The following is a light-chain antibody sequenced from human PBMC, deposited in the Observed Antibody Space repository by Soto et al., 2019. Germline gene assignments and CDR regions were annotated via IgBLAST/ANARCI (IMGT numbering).Light chain of an antibody. J-gene: IGLJ1*01. V-gene: IGLV2-14*01. Sequence: QSALTQPASVSGSTGQSIAISCTGGSGDVGGYEYVSWYQHHPGKAPKLIIYEVSHRPSGVSDRFSASKFGNTASLTISGLQAEDEADYYCSSHTSTRTLYVFGTGTKVTVL. CDR1: SGDVGGYEY. CDR3: SSHTSTRTLYV. CDR2: EVS.